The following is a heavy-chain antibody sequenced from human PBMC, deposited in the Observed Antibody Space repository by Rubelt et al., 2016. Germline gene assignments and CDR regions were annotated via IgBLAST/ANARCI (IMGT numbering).Heavy chain of an antibody. Sequence: QVQLQQWGAGLLKPSETLSLTCAVYGGSFSGYYWSWIRQPPGKGLEWIGEINHSGITKYNPSLRSRCNVSVETSKNQFSLWRSSVRVADTAAYYGGGGGGVRRRRDYGMAVWGQGTTVTVSS. J-gene: IGHJ6*02. V-gene: IGHV4-34*01. CDR3: GGGGGVRRRRDYGMAV. CDR1: GGSFSGYY. D-gene: IGHD2-8*01. CDR2: INHSGIT.